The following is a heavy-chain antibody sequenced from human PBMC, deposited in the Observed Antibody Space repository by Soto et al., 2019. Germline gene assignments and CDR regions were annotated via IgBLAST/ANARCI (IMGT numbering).Heavy chain of an antibody. Sequence: QVQLVESWGGVVQPGRSLRLSCAASGFTFSSCAMHWVRQAPGKGLEWVAVISYDGSNKYYADSVKGRFTISRDNSKNTRYLQMNSRRAEDTAVYYCARDGRGVPAQPFESYYYYGMDVWGQGTTVTVSS. V-gene: IGHV3-30-3*01. CDR2: ISYDGSNK. CDR1: GFTFSSCA. D-gene: IGHD2-2*01. CDR3: ARDGRGVPAQPFESYYYYGMDV. J-gene: IGHJ6*02.